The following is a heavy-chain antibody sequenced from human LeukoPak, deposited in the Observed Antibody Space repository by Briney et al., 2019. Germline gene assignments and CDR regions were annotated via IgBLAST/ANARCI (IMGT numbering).Heavy chain of an antibody. CDR3: ARETVEYSSSSSRFDP. Sequence: ASVTVSFTASGYTFTSYYMHWVRQAPGQGREWMGIINPSGGSTSYAQKFQGRVTITRDISTSTVYMEPSSLRSEDTAVYYCARETVEYSSSSSRFDPWGQGTLVTVSS. CDR2: INPSGGST. CDR1: GYTFTSYY. D-gene: IGHD6-6*01. J-gene: IGHJ5*02. V-gene: IGHV1-46*01.